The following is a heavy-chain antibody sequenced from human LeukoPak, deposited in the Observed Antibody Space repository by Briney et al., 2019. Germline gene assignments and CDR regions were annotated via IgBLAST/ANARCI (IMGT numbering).Heavy chain of an antibody. D-gene: IGHD2-21*02. CDR3: ARSHCGGDCYSASYYGMDV. Sequence: SVKVSCKTSGGTFSSYAISWVRQAPGQGLEWMGRIIPILGIANYAQKFQGRVTITADKSTSTAYMELSSLRSEDTAVYYCARSHCGGDCYSASYYGMDVWGQGTTVTVSS. J-gene: IGHJ6*02. V-gene: IGHV1-69*04. CDR2: IIPILGIA. CDR1: GGTFSSYA.